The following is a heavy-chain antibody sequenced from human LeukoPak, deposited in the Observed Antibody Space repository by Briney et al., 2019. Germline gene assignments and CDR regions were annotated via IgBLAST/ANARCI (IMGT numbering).Heavy chain of an antibody. D-gene: IGHD1-26*01. V-gene: IGHV4-61*08. CDR2: LYYISNT. CDR1: GASVGSAGYH. CDR3: ARTQSQSGSYRYYFGY. J-gene: IGHJ4*02. Sequence: PSETLSLTCTVSGASVGSAGYHWSWVRQPPGGGLEWFGYLYYISNTNYNPSLKSRVTMSVDPSKNQFSLKLNSVTAADTAVYYCARTQSQSGSYRYYFGYWGQGTLVTVSS.